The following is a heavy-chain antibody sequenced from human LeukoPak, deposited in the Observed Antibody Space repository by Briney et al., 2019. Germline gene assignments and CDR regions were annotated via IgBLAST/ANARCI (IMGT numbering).Heavy chain of an antibody. CDR2: IYYSGST. CDR1: GGSISSYY. CDR3: ARSRYYYDSSVGFDP. Sequence: PSETLSLTCTVSGGSISSYYWSWIRQPPGKGLEWIGYIYYSGSTNYNPSLKSRVTISVDTSKNQFSLKLSSVTAADTAVYYCARSRYYYDSSVGFDPWAREPWSPSPQ. D-gene: IGHD3-22*01. V-gene: IGHV4-59*01. J-gene: IGHJ5*02.